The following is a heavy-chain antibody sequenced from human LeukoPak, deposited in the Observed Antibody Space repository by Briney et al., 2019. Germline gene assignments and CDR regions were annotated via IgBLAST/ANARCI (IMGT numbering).Heavy chain of an antibody. CDR2: INSNTGGA. Sequence: ASVKVSCKGSGYTFTAYNMHWVRQAPGQGLEWMGRINSNTGGADDAQKFQGRVTMTRDTAISTAYLEFSRLTSDATAVYYSKRDLSAYSYGEPLDYWGKGTLVTVSS. D-gene: IGHD5-18*01. CDR1: GYTFTAYN. J-gene: IGHJ4*02. V-gene: IGHV1-2*06. CDR3: KRDLSAYSYGEPLDY.